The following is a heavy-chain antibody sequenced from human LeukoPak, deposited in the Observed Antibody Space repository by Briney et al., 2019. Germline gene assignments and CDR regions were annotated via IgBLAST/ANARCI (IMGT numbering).Heavy chain of an antibody. CDR1: GGSISSYY. D-gene: IGHD6-13*01. V-gene: IGHV4-4*07. Sequence: PSETLSLTCTVSGGSISSYYWSWLRQPAGKGLEWIGRIYTSGSTNYNPSLKSRVTISVDTSKNQFSLKLSSVTAADTAVYYCARGPGIAAAGDNDAFDIWGQGTMVTVSS. CDR2: IYTSGST. J-gene: IGHJ3*02. CDR3: ARGPGIAAAGDNDAFDI.